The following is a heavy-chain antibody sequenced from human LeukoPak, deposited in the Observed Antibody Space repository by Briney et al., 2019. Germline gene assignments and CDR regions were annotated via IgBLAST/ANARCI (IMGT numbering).Heavy chain of an antibody. V-gene: IGHV3-30*18. Sequence: GRSLRLSCAASGFTFSSYGMHWVRQAPGKGLEWVAVISYDGSNKYYADSVKGRFTISRDNSKNTLYLQMNSLRAEDTAVYYCAKGTAVADYWGQGTLVTVSS. J-gene: IGHJ4*02. CDR1: GFTFSSYG. CDR2: ISYDGSNK. CDR3: AKGTAVADY. D-gene: IGHD6-19*01.